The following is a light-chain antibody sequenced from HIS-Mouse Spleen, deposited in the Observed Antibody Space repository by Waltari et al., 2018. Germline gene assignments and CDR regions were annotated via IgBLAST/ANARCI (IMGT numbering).Light chain of an antibody. CDR1: PRLLHSNGYNY. V-gene: IGKV2-28*01. CDR3: MQALQTRWT. J-gene: IGKJ1*01. Sequence: DIVMTQSPLSLPVTPGEPASISCRSSPRLLHSNGYNYLDWYLQKPGQSPQLLIYLGSNRASGVPDRFSGSGSGTDFTLKISRVEAEDVGVYYCMQALQTRWTFGQGTKVEIK. CDR2: LGS.